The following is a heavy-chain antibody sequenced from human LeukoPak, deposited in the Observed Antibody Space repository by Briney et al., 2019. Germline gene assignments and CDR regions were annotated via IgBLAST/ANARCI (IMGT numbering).Heavy chain of an antibody. Sequence: GGSLRLSCVASGLAFSSYSMHWVRQAPGKGLEWVGVISYDGSDEYYTDSVKGRFTISRDNSKNTLYLQMNSLRAEDTAVYYCARDLRSRACWGQGTLVTVSS. D-gene: IGHD4-17*01. CDR1: GLAFSSYS. V-gene: IGHV3-30*14. CDR2: ISYDGSDE. J-gene: IGHJ4*02. CDR3: ARDLRSRAC.